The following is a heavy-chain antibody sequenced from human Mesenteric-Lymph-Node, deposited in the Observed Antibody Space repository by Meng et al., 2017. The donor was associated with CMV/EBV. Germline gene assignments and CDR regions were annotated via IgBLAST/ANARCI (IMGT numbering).Heavy chain of an antibody. CDR3: ARHIEREYSSGWDRRAKYFQH. CDR1: GFTFSTFTTLG. Sequence: GESLKISCVASGFTFSTFTTLGMSWVRQGPGKGLEWLSHINAGEVTNYADSVKGRFTISRDNAQNSLSLQMNSLRAEDTAVYYCARHIEREYSSGWDRRAKYFQHWGQGSMVTVSS. J-gene: IGHJ1*01. D-gene: IGHD6-19*01. CDR2: INAGEVT. V-gene: IGHV3-21*01.